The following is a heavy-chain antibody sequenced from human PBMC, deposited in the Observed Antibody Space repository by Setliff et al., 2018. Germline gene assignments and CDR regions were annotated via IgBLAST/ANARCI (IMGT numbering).Heavy chain of an antibody. D-gene: IGHD3-10*01. V-gene: IGHV3-30-3*01. CDR1: GFRFSDLY. CDR2: ITKDGGNK. CDR3: ARDLIDRGLGY. Sequence: GGSLRLSCAASGFRFSDLYMSWVRQAPGKGLEWVALITKDGGNKFYANSVKGRFTISRDNSKNTVYLQMNTLRSEDTAIYYCARDLIDRGLGYWGQGTLVTVSS. J-gene: IGHJ4*02.